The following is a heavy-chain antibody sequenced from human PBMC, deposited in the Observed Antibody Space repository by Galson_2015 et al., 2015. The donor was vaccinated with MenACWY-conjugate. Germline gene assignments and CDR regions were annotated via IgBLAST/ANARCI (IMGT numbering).Heavy chain of an antibody. V-gene: IGHV3-21*01. CDR1: GFTFSSYS. Sequence: SLRLSCAASGFTFSSYSMNWVRQAPGKGLEWVSSISSSSSYIYYADSVKGRFTISRDNAKNSLYLQMNSLRAEDTAVYYCARARDCSSTSCYTYPYGMDVWGQGTTVTVSS. CDR3: ARARDCSSTSCYTYPYGMDV. D-gene: IGHD2-2*02. J-gene: IGHJ6*02. CDR2: ISSSSSYI.